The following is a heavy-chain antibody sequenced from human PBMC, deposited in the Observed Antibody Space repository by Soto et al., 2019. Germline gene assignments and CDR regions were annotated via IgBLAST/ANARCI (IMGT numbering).Heavy chain of an antibody. Sequence: QVQLVQSGAEVKKPGSSVKVSCKASGGTFSSYAISWVRQAPGQGLEWMGGIIPIFSTANYAQKFQGRVPITAEESASTAYMELSCLGSDDTAVYYCAGRGAALRDYYYGMDVWGQGTTVTVSS. CDR1: GGTFSSYA. D-gene: IGHD6-25*01. V-gene: IGHV1-69*12. J-gene: IGHJ6*02. CDR2: IIPIFSTA. CDR3: AGRGAALRDYYYGMDV.